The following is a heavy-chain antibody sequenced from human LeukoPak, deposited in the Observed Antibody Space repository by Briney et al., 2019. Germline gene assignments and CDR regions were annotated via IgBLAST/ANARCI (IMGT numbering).Heavy chain of an antibody. D-gene: IGHD3-10*01. CDR3: ARGRRLLWFGELRVGAFDI. V-gene: IGHV1-18*01. CDR2: ISAYNGNT. J-gene: IGHJ3*02. CDR1: GYTFTSYG. Sequence: GASVNVSCKASGYTFTSYGISWVRQAPGQGLEWMGWISAYNGNTYYAQKLQRRVTMTTDASTSTAYMELRGLRSDDTAVYYCARGRRLLWFGELRVGAFDIWGQGTMVTVSS.